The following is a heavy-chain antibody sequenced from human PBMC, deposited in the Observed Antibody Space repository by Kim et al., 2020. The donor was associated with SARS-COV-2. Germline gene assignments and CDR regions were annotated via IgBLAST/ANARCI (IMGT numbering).Heavy chain of an antibody. CDR3: AKDREHISVGATTDFDY. CDR1: GFTFSSYA. J-gene: IGHJ4*02. CDR2: ISGSGGST. Sequence: GGSLRLSCAASGFTFSSYAMSWVRQAPGKGLEWVSAISGSGGSTYYADSVKGRFTISRDNSKNTLYLQMNSLRAEDTAVYYCAKDREHISVGATTDFDYWGQGTLVTVSS. V-gene: IGHV3-23*01. D-gene: IGHD1-26*01.